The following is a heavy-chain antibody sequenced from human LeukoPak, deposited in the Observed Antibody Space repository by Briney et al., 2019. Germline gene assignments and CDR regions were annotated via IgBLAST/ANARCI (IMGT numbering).Heavy chain of an antibody. CDR3: ARRDYNTRTFDY. CDR2: INHSGST. D-gene: IGHD3-9*01. CDR1: GGSFSGYY. V-gene: IGHV4-34*01. J-gene: IGHJ4*02. Sequence: SETLSLTCAVYGGSFSGYYWSWIRQPPGKGLEWIGEINHSGSTNYNPSLKSRVTISVDTSKNQFSLKLSSVTAADTAVYYCARRDYNTRTFDYWGQGNLVTVSS.